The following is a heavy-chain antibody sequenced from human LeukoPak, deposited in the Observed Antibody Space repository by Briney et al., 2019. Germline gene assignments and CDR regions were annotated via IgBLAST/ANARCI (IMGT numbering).Heavy chain of an antibody. V-gene: IGHV4-39*02. Sequence: SETLSLTCSVSGGSISSSIYYWGWIRQPPGQGLDWIGNIYYSGSTYYNPSLKSRVTISVDTSKNQFSLKLTSVTAADTAVYYCARDYGDYAFDSWGQGTLVTVSS. D-gene: IGHD4-17*01. CDR1: GGSISSSIYY. CDR3: ARDYGDYAFDS. CDR2: IYYSGST. J-gene: IGHJ4*02.